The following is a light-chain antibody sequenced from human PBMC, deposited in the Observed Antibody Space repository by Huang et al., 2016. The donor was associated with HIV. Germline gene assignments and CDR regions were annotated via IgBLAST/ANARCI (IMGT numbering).Light chain of an antibody. J-gene: IGKJ5*01. CDR1: QSVSNY. CDR3: QQRSDWPT. CDR2: DAS. V-gene: IGKV3-11*01. Sequence: EIVLTQSPATLSLSPGERATLSCRASQSVSNYLAWYQQKPGQAPRLLNYDASDRATGIPARFSGSGSGTDFTLTISSLEPEDFAIYYCQQRSDWPTFGQGTRLEIK.